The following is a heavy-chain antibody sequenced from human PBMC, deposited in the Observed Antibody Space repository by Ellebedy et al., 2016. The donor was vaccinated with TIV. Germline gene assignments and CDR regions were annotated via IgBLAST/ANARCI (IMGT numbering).Heavy chain of an antibody. Sequence: GGSLRLSXAASGFTFSSYWMSWVRQAPGKGLEWVSSISSSSSYIYYADSVKGRFTISRDNAKNSLYLQMNSLRAEDTAVYYCAKEQAVAGTRPVPFDYWGQGTLVTVSS. CDR2: ISSSSSYI. V-gene: IGHV3-21*01. CDR1: GFTFSSYW. D-gene: IGHD6-19*01. J-gene: IGHJ4*02. CDR3: AKEQAVAGTRPVPFDY.